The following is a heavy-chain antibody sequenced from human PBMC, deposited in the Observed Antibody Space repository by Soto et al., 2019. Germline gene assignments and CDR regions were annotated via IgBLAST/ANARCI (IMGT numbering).Heavy chain of an antibody. CDR1: GGYY. CDR2: VYYSGRT. CDR3: ARFAEPAVRRDSDHYYKDV. J-gene: IGHJ6*03. V-gene: IGHV4-31*02. D-gene: IGHD2-15*01. Sequence: GGYYWYWIRQHPGEGLEYMGYVYYSGRTAYNPSLKSRISISLDTSQNQVSLVLTSVTAADTAVYYCARFAEPAVRRDSDHYYKDVWGKWTSVTVS.